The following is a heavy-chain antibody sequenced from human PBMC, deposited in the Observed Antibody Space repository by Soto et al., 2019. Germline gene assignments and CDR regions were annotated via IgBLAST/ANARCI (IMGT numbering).Heavy chain of an antibody. Sequence: PGGSLRLSCAASGLIFSDYYINWIGQAPGKGLEWVSYITSGTFNTNYAYSVKGRFTISRDNAKNSLYLQMNSLRDEDTAVYYSARGRRLELLGEGYFDYWGRGTLVTVSS. J-gene: IGHJ4*02. CDR2: ITSGTFNT. CDR3: ARGRRLELLGEGYFDY. D-gene: IGHD1-7*01. V-gene: IGHV3-11*06. CDR1: GLIFSDYY.